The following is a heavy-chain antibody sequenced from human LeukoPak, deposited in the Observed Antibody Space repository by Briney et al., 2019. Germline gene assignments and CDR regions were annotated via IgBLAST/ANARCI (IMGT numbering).Heavy chain of an antibody. CDR3: AKDQRTTLTTGISDN. V-gene: IGHV3-30*04. J-gene: IGHJ4*02. CDR2: ISYDGSNK. CDR1: GFTFSSYA. D-gene: IGHD4-17*01. Sequence: GRSLRLSCAASGFTFSSYAMHWVRQAPGKGLEWVAVISYDGSNKYYADSVKGRFTISRDNSKNTLYLQMNSLRVEDTAVYHCAKDQRTTLTTGISDNWGQGTLVTVSS.